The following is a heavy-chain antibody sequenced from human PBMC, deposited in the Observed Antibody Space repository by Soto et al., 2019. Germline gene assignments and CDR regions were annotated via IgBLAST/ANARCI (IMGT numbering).Heavy chain of an antibody. CDR2: IYATGTT. D-gene: IGHD1-1*01. J-gene: IGHJ5*02. V-gene: IGHV4-4*07. Sequence: PSETLSLTCTVSGASISGFYWSWIRKSAGKGLEWIGRIYATGTTDYNPSLKSRVMMSVDTSKKQFSLKLRSVTAADTAVYYCVRDGTKTLRDWFDPXGQG. CDR1: GASISGFY. CDR3: VRDGTKTLRDWFDP.